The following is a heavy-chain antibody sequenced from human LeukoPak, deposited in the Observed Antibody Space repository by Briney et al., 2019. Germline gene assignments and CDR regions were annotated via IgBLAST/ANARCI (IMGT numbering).Heavy chain of an antibody. D-gene: IGHD3-22*01. CDR2: INNSGST. J-gene: IGHJ6*03. CDR3: ARHRRGSGRYYDSSGYSRYHYYYMDV. Sequence: SETLSLTCAIYGGSFSVYYWSWIRQPPGKGLEWIGEINNSGSTSYNPSLKSRVTISVDTSKNQFSLKLSSVTAADTAVYYCARHRRGSGRYYDSSGYSRYHYYYMDVWGKGTTVTISS. CDR1: GGSFSVYY. V-gene: IGHV4-34*01.